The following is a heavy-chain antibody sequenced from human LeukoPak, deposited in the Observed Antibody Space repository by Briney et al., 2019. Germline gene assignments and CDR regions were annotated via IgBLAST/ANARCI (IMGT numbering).Heavy chain of an antibody. D-gene: IGHD5-18*01. CDR3: ARPVDTAMELDY. J-gene: IGHJ4*02. CDR1: GFTFSSYS. CDR2: ISSSSSYI. Sequence: GGSLRLSCAASGFTFSSYSMNWVRQAPGKGLEWVSSISSSSSYIYYADSVKGRITISRDNAKNSLYLQMNSLRAEDTAVYYCARPVDTAMELDYWGQGTLVTVSS. V-gene: IGHV3-21*01.